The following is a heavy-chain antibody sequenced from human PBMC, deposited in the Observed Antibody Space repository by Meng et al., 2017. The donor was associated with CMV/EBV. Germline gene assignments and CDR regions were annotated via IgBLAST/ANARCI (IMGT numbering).Heavy chain of an antibody. D-gene: IGHD3-10*02. CDR2: MNPNRGNT. J-gene: IGHJ6*02. CDR1: GYTFIYND. Sequence: ASVKVSCKASGYTFIYNDIIWVRQASGQGLEWVGWMNPNRGNTAYAQEFQGRVTMTRDTSTSIAYMELSSLRSGDTAVYYCARGPVQCNTVNVHDYRFSGMDVWGQGTTVTVSS. CDR3: ARGPVQCNTVNVHDYRFSGMDV. V-gene: IGHV1-8*01.